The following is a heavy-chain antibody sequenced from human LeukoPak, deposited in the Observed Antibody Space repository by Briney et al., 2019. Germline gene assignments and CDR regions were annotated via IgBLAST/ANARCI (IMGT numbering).Heavy chain of an antibody. CDR1: GFTFSTYA. CDR3: ARDFRDYREYVAYFDS. CDR2: ILYDGTNQ. D-gene: IGHD4-17*01. V-gene: IGHV3-30-3*01. Sequence: GGSLRLSCAASGFTFSTYAMHWVRQAPGKGLEWVAVILYDGTNQYYADSVKGRSTISRDNSRNTLYLQMNSLKVEDTAVYYCARDFRDYREYVAYFDSWGQGTLVTVSS. J-gene: IGHJ4*02.